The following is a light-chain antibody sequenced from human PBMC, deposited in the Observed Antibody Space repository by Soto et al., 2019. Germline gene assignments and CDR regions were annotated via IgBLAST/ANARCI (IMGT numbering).Light chain of an antibody. J-gene: IGLJ1*01. CDR3: TSYTSNSTPYV. Sequence: QSVLTQSASVSGSPGQSITISCTGTSSDVGAYTYVSWYQQHPGKAPKLMIYDVSNRPSGVSNRFSGSKSGNTAFLIISGLQAEDEADYYCTSYTSNSTPYVFGGGTKVTVL. CDR1: SSDVGAYTY. CDR2: DVS. V-gene: IGLV2-14*01.